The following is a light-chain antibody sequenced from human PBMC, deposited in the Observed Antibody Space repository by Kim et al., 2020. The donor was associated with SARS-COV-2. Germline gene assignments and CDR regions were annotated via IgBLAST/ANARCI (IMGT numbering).Light chain of an antibody. CDR3: HAWDRNTAI. CDR1: KLGEKY. J-gene: IGLJ2*01. CDR2: QKN. V-gene: IGLV3-1*01. Sequence: VSPGQTAGITCSGGKLGEKYASWYQQRPGQSPVLVIAQKNRRTAGIPERFSGSNAGNTATLTISGTKAMDEADYYCHAWDRNTAIFGGGTQLTVL.